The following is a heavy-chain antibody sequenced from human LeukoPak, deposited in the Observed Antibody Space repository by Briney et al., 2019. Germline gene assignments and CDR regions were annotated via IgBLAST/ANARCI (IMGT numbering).Heavy chain of an antibody. Sequence: GGSLRLSCAASGFTFKTYWMHWVRHAPGKGLVWVSHIKSDGSATTYADSVKGRFTISRDNAKNTLYLQMNSLRAEDTAVYYCARGFSYNHFDYWGQGTLVTVSS. CDR2: IKSDGSAT. D-gene: IGHD5-24*01. CDR3: ARGFSYNHFDY. J-gene: IGHJ4*02. V-gene: IGHV3-74*01. CDR1: GFTFKTYW.